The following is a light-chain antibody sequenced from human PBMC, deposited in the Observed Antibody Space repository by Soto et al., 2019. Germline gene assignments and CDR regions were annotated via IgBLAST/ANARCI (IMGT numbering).Light chain of an antibody. J-gene: IGKJ5*01. CDR1: QSVSSY. V-gene: IGKV3-11*01. CDR2: DAS. CDR3: QQRSNWPPLIT. Sequence: EIVLTQSPVTLSLSPGEGATLSCRASQSVSSYLVWYQQKPGQAPRLLIYDASNRATGIPARFSGSGSGTDFTLTISSLEPEDFAVYYCQQRSNWPPLITFGQGTRLEIK.